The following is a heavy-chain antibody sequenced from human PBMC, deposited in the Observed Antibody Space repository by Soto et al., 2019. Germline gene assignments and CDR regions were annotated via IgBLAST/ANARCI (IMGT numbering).Heavy chain of an antibody. CDR3: AASCVACGGFNYYGMDV. CDR1: GGSISSGGYY. D-gene: IGHD2-21*01. Sequence: QVQLQESGPGLVKPSQTLSLTCTVSGGSISSGGYYWSWIRQHPGKGLEWIGYIYYSGSTYYNPSLKSRATISIDTSKNQFSLKLSSVTAADTAVYYCAASCVACGGFNYYGMDVWGQGTTVTVSS. J-gene: IGHJ6*02. V-gene: IGHV4-31*03. CDR2: IYYSGST.